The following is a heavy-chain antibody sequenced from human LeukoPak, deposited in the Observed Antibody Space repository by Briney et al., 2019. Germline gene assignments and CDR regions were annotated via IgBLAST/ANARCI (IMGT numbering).Heavy chain of an antibody. D-gene: IGHD6-19*01. CDR1: GYTFTGYY. CDR2: ISAYNGNT. V-gene: IGHV1-18*04. J-gene: IGHJ5*02. Sequence: GASVKVSCKASGYTFTGYYMHWVRQAPGQGLEWMGWISAYNGNTNYAQKLQGRVTMTTDTSTSTAYMELRSLRSDDTAVYYCARVESSGRWFDPWGQGTLVTVSS. CDR3: ARVESSGRWFDP.